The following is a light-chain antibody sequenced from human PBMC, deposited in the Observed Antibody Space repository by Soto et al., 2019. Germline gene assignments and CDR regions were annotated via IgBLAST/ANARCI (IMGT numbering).Light chain of an antibody. Sequence: DIQIAQSPSLLSASVGDRVTITFRASQSISGWLAWYQQKPGKAPKVLIYEASSLKSGVPSRFSGSGSGTEFTLTISSLQPDDFATYYCQQYNSYSYTFGQGTKVDI. CDR2: EAS. J-gene: IGKJ1*01. CDR1: QSISGW. V-gene: IGKV1-5*01. CDR3: QQYNSYSYT.